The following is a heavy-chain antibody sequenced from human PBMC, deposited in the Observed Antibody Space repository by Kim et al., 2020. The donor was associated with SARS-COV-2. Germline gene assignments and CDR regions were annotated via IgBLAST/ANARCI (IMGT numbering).Heavy chain of an antibody. V-gene: IGHV3-48*03. Sequence: ADSVKGRFTISRDNAKNSLYLQMNSLRAEDTAVYYCAREYHDNWNYMLDYWGQGTLVTVSS. J-gene: IGHJ4*02. D-gene: IGHD1-7*01. CDR3: AREYHDNWNYMLDY.